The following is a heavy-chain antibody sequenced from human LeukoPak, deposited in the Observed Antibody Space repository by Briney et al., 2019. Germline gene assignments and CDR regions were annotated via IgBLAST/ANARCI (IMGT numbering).Heavy chain of an antibody. J-gene: IGHJ4*02. Sequence: PSETLSLTCSVSGGSISSYYRSWIRQPPGKGLEWIGYIYYSGSINYNPSLKSRVTISVDTSKTQFSLKMSSVTAADTAVYYCARHDLADAYYFDYWGQGNLVTVSS. CDR3: ARHDLADAYYFDY. V-gene: IGHV4-59*08. CDR1: GGSISSYY. CDR2: IYYSGSI.